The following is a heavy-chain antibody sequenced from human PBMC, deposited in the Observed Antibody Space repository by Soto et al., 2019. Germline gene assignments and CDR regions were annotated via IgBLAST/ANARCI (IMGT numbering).Heavy chain of an antibody. J-gene: IGHJ3*02. CDR3: ARREAAAAFDAFDI. CDR2: IYHSGST. Sequence: QVQLQESGPGLVKPSGTLSLTCAVSGGSISSSNWWSWVRQPPGKGLAWIGDIYHSGSTNYNPSLKRRAPSTVDKSKHQCPLKLSSVTAADTAVYYCARREAAAAFDAFDIWGQGTMVTVSS. V-gene: IGHV4-4*02. CDR1: GGSISSSNW. D-gene: IGHD6-13*01.